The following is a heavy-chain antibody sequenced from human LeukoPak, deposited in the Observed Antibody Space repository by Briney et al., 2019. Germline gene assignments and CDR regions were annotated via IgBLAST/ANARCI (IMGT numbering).Heavy chain of an antibody. CDR2: ISGSGGRT. D-gene: IGHD6-13*01. V-gene: IGHV3-23*01. CDR3: AKDQMGSSWYTPLDS. CDR1: GFTFSSYG. Sequence: GGSLRLSCAASGFTFSSYGMSWVRQAPGKGLEWVSAISGSGGRTYYADSVKGRFTSSRDNSAGTLLLQVNSLRVEDTAIYYCAKDQMGSSWYTPLDSWGQGTLVTVSS. J-gene: IGHJ4*02.